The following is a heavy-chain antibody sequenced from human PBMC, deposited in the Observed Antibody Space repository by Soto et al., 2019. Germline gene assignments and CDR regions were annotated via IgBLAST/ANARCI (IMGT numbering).Heavy chain of an antibody. CDR3: ARDEEGQLDPDY. J-gene: IGHJ4*02. Sequence: QVQLVQSGAEVKKPGASVKVSCKASGYTFTSYGISWVRQAPGQGLEWIGWISAYNGNTNYAQKLQGRVTMTTDTTTSRAYMELRSLRFDDTAVYYCARDEEGQLDPDYWGQGTLVTVSS. V-gene: IGHV1-18*01. D-gene: IGHD6-6*01. CDR1: GYTFTSYG. CDR2: ISAYNGNT.